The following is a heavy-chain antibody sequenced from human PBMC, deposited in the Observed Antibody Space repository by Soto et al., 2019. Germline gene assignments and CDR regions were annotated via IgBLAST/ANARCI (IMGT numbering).Heavy chain of an antibody. CDR1: GGSIKSGEAF. CDR2: ISKSGGT. D-gene: IGHD4-17*01. Sequence: QVHLQESGQGLVKPSQTLALTCTVSGGSIKSGEAFWTWNRQQPGKGLEWIGYISKSGGTYDSPSLKSRVTLSLDTSKNNFSLKLTSVTAADTAVYYCARASRVTTSGTTAYYFDYLGQGTLVTVS. CDR3: ARASRVTTSGTTAYYFDY. J-gene: IGHJ4*02. V-gene: IGHV4-31*03.